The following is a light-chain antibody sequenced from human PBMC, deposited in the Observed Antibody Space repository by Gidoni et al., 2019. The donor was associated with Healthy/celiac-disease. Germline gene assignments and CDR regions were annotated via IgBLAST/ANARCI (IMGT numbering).Light chain of an antibody. CDR3: QQRSNWPPSCS. CDR2: DAS. J-gene: IGKJ2*04. Sequence: EIVLTQSPATLSLSPGERATLSCRASQSVSSYLAWYKQKPGQAPRLLIYDASNRATGIPARFSGSGSGTDFTLTISSLEPEDFAVNYCQQRSNWPPSCSFGQXTKLEIK. V-gene: IGKV3-11*01. CDR1: QSVSSY.